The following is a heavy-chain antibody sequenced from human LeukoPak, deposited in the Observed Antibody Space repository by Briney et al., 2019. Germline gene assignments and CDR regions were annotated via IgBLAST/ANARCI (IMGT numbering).Heavy chain of an antibody. CDR3: AKQGAVRQDYYMDV. J-gene: IGHJ6*03. CDR2: IIPIFGTT. CDR1: GSIFSNYA. V-gene: IGHV1-69*06. Sequence: SSVNVSCQASGSIFSNYAITWVRPAPGQGLDWMERIIPIFGTTTYAQKFQGRVTITADMGSNTAYMEVTRLTSEDTALYFCAKQGAVRQDYYMDVWGNGTTVTVSS. D-gene: IGHD3-16*01.